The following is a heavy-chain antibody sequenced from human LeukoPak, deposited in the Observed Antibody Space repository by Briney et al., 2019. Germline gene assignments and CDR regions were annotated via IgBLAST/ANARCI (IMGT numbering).Heavy chain of an antibody. V-gene: IGHV3-23*01. Sequence: LSGGSLRLSCAASGFTLSNYAMSWVRQAPGKGLEWVSAISGSDGSTNYADSVKGRFTISRDHSRNTLFLQMNTLRGEDTAVYYCTRWNGGDWYFDLWGRGTLVTVSS. CDR2: ISGSDGST. CDR1: GFTLSNYA. J-gene: IGHJ2*01. CDR3: TRWNGGDWYFDL. D-gene: IGHD1-1*01.